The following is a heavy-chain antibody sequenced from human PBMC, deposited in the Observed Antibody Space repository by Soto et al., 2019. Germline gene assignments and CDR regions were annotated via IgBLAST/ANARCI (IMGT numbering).Heavy chain of an antibody. J-gene: IGHJ6*02. V-gene: IGHV3-53*01. CDR3: AREKGYYYDSNHYYYYYGMDV. CDR1: GFTVSGDY. CDR2: IYSGGST. D-gene: IGHD3-22*01. Sequence: PGGSLRLSCAASGFTVSGDYMSWVRQAPGKGLEWVSVIYSGGSTYYADSVKGRFTISRDNSKNTLYLQMNSLRAEDTAVYYCAREKGYYYDSNHYYYYYGMDVWGQGTTVTVSS.